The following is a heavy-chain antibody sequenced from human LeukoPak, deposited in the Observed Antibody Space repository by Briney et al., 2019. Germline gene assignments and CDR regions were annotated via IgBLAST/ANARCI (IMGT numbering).Heavy chain of an antibody. CDR1: GFTFTRYT. CDR2: ISPYNGNT. D-gene: IGHD2-2*01. Sequence: GASVKVSCRTSGFTFTRYTISWLRQAPGQGLEWVGWISPYNGNTNYAQKVQGRVTITGDTSASTAYMELSSLRSEDTAAYYCARGYCSSTSCYMDVWGQGTTVT. CDR3: ARGYCSSTSCYMDV. V-gene: IGHV1-18*01. J-gene: IGHJ6*02.